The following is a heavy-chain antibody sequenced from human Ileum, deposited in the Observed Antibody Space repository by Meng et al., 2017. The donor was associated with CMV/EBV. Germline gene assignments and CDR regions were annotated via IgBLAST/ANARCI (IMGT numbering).Heavy chain of an antibody. J-gene: IGHJ4*02. V-gene: IGHV4-39*07. CDR2: IYSTGST. D-gene: IGHD5-18*01. Sequence: QVQLQESGPGLVKPSETLSLTCTVSGGSISRSTYYWGWIRQPPGKGLEWIGSIYSTGSTYYNPSLKSRLTISIDTSNNQFSLKLTSMTAADTAGYYCARGVYSYDASWGQGTLVTVSS. CDR3: ARGVYSYDAS. CDR1: GGSISRSTYY.